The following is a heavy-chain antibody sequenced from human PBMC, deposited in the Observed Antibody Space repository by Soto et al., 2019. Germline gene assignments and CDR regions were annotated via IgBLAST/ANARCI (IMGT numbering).Heavy chain of an antibody. Sequence: ASVKVSCKASGYTFTGYYMHWVRQAPGQGLEWMGWINPNSGGTNYAQKFQGWVTMTRDTSISTAYMELSRLRSDDTAVYYCARGAKRCGSYVYFDYWGKGTLVTVSS. CDR1: GYTFTGYY. J-gene: IGHJ4*02. D-gene: IGHD1-26*01. V-gene: IGHV1-2*04. CDR2: INPNSGGT. CDR3: ARGAKRCGSYVYFDY.